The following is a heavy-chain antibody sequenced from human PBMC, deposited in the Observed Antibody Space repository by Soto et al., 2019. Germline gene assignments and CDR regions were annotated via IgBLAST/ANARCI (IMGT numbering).Heavy chain of an antibody. Sequence: QVQLQESGPGLVKPSQTLSLTCTVSGGSISSGGYYWSWIRQHPGKGLEWIGYIYYSGSTSYTPSLKSRVTISVDTSKNQFSLKLSSVTAADTAVYYCARAADAIAVAGAFDYWGQGTLVTVSS. CDR3: ARAADAIAVAGAFDY. D-gene: IGHD6-19*01. V-gene: IGHV4-31*03. J-gene: IGHJ4*02. CDR2: IYYSGST. CDR1: GGSISSGGYY.